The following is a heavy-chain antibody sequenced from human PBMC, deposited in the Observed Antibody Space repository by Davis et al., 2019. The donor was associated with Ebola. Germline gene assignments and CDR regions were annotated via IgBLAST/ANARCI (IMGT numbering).Heavy chain of an antibody. D-gene: IGHD2-21*02. Sequence: GESLKISCAASGFTVSSNYMSWVRQAPGKGLEWVSVIYSGGSTYYADSVKGRFTISRDNSKNTLYLQMNSLRAEDTAVYYCARVEPLLFWFDPWGQGTLVTVSS. CDR1: GFTVSSNY. CDR2: IYSGGST. V-gene: IGHV3-53*01. CDR3: ARVEPLLFWFDP. J-gene: IGHJ5*02.